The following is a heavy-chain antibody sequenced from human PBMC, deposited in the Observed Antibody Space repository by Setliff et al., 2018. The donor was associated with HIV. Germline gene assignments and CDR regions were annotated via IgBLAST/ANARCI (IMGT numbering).Heavy chain of an antibody. D-gene: IGHD3-3*01. CDR2: IYYSGSP. V-gene: IGHV4-59*06. J-gene: IGHJ6*03. Sequence: SETLSLTCTVSGGSISSYYWSWIRQHPGKGLEWIGNIYYSGSPYYKSSLKSRVTMSIDTSKDQFSLMLSPVTAADTAVYYCARATYTLQFLKWSPDSSLYYYYMDVWGKGTTVTVSS. CDR3: ARATYTLQFLKWSPDSSLYYYYMDV. CDR1: GGSISSYY.